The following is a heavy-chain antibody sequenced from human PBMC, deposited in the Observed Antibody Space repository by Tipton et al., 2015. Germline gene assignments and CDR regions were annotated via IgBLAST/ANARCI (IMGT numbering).Heavy chain of an antibody. CDR2: IQYSGST. CDR3: ARARGRHGGLFDS. Sequence: TLSLTCSVSSDSISKYYWSWIRQPPGKELEWIGYIQYSGSTNYNPSLKSRVTISVDTSKTQFSLEVNSVTAADTAVYYCARARGRHGGLFDSWGQGILVTVSS. CDR1: SDSISKYY. V-gene: IGHV4-59*01. J-gene: IGHJ4*02. D-gene: IGHD4-23*01.